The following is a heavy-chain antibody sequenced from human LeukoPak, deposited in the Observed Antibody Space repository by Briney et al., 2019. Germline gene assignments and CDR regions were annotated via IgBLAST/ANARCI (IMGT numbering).Heavy chain of an antibody. D-gene: IGHD3-22*01. V-gene: IGHV1-18*01. CDR3: ARDRHVYYYDSSGYYDY. CDR1: GYTFTSYG. CDR2: ISAYNGNT. Sequence: ASVKVSCKASGYTFTSYGISWVRQAPGQGLEWMGWISAYNGNTNYAQKLQGRVTMTTDTSTSTAYMELRSLRSDDTAVYYCARDRHVYYYDSSGYYDYWGQGTLVTVSS. J-gene: IGHJ4*02.